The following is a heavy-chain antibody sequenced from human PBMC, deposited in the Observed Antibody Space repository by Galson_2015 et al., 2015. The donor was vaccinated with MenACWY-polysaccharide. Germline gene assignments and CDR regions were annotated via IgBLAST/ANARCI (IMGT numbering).Heavy chain of an antibody. Sequence: SLRLSCAASGFTFSSYAMSWVRQAPGKGLEWVSAISGSGGSTYYADSVKGRFTISRDNSKNTLYLQMNSLRAEDTAVYYCAKDPARITIFGVIYFYFDYWGQGTLVTVSS. CDR2: ISGSGGST. CDR1: GFTFSSYA. D-gene: IGHD3-3*01. V-gene: IGHV3-23*01. J-gene: IGHJ4*02. CDR3: AKDPARITIFGVIYFYFDY.